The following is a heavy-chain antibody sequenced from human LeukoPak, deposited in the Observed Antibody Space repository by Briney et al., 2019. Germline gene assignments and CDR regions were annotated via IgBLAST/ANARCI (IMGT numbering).Heavy chain of an antibody. CDR3: ARLIFSSSWYYFDY. D-gene: IGHD6-13*01. Sequence: PSETLSLTCTVSGYSISSGYYWGWIRQPPGKGLEWIGYIYYSGSTNYNPSLKSRVTISVDTSKNQFSLKLSSVTAADTAMYYCARLIFSSSWYYFDYWGQGTLVTVSS. V-gene: IGHV4-38-2*02. J-gene: IGHJ4*02. CDR1: GYSISSGYY. CDR2: IYYSGST.